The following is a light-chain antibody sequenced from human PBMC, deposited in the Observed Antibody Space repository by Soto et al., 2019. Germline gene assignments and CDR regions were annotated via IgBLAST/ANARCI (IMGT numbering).Light chain of an antibody. CDR2: DVG. J-gene: IGLJ1*01. Sequence: QSALTQPASVSGSPGQSITISCTGTSSDVGGYNYVSWYQQHPGKAPKLMIYDVGNRPSGVSNRFSGSKSDNTASLTISGLQAEDEADYYCSSYTSSSTLDVFGTGTKVTVL. V-gene: IGLV2-14*01. CDR1: SSDVGGYNY. CDR3: SSYTSSSTLDV.